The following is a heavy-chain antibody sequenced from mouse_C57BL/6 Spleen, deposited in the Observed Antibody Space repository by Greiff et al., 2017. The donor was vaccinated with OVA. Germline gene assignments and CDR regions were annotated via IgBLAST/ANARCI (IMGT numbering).Heavy chain of an antibody. J-gene: IGHJ4*01. D-gene: IGHD3-2*02. Sequence: EVMLVESGAELVKPGASVKLSCTASGFNITDYYMHWVKQRTEQGLEWIGRIDPEDGETKYAPKFQGKATITADTSSNTAYLQLSSLTSEDTAVYYCARRTAQGLYYYAMDYWGQGTSVTVSS. CDR3: ARRTAQGLYYYAMDY. CDR2: IDPEDGET. CDR1: GFNITDYY. V-gene: IGHV14-2*01.